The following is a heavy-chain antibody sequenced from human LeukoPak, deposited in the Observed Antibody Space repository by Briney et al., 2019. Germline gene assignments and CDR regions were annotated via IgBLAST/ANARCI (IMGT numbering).Heavy chain of an antibody. J-gene: IGHJ4*02. Sequence: GGSLRLSCAASEFTISSYSMNWVRQAPGKGLEWVSSISSSSSYIYYADSVKGRFTISRDNAKNSLYLQMNSLRAEDTAVYYCARASSEMATIYFDYWGQGTLVTVSS. CDR2: ISSSSSYI. V-gene: IGHV3-21*01. CDR3: ARASSEMATIYFDY. CDR1: EFTISSYS. D-gene: IGHD5-24*01.